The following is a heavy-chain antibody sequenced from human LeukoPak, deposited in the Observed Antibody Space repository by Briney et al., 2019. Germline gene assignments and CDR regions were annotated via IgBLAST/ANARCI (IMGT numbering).Heavy chain of an antibody. D-gene: IGHD1-26*01. Sequence: GGSLRLSCAASGFTFSSYSMNWVRQAPGKGLEWVSSISSSSSYIYYADSVKGRFTISRDNAKNSLYLQMNSLRAEDTAVYYCARDWGLVGATIGYWGQGTLVTVSS. V-gene: IGHV3-21*01. CDR3: ARDWGLVGATIGY. J-gene: IGHJ4*02. CDR1: GFTFSSYS. CDR2: ISSSSSYI.